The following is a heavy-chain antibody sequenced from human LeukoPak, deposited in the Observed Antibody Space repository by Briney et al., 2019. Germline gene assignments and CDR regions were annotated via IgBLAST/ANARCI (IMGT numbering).Heavy chain of an antibody. Sequence: SETLSLTCTVAGGSISSGSYYWSWIRQPAGKGLEWIGRIYTSGSTNYNPSLKSRVTISVDTSKNQFSLKLSSVTAADTAVYYCARRIAAAPMSWFDPWGQGTLVTVSS. CDR2: IYTSGST. CDR1: GGSISSGSYY. V-gene: IGHV4-61*02. CDR3: ARRIAAAPMSWFDP. J-gene: IGHJ5*02. D-gene: IGHD6-13*01.